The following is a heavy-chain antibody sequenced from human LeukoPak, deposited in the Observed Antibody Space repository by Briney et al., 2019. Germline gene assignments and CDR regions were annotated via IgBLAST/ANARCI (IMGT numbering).Heavy chain of an antibody. V-gene: IGHV3-74*01. CDR3: ARDLTGNVFDY. CDR2: TYSGGVT. CDR1: GFTFSSYW. J-gene: IGHJ4*02. D-gene: IGHD7-27*01. Sequence: PGGSLRLSCAGSGFTFSSYWIHWVRQPPGKGLEWVSVTYSGGVTDYADSVKGRFTISRDNAKNTLNLQMNNLRAEDTAVYYCARDLTGNVFDYWGQGTLVTVSS.